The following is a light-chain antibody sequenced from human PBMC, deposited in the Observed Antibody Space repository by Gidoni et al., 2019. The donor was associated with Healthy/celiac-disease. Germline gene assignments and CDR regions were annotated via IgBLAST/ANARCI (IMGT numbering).Light chain of an antibody. CDR3: QQYGSF. V-gene: IGKV3-20*01. Sequence: EIVLTQSPGTLSLSPGERATLSCRASQSVSSGYLAWYQQKPGQAPRFLIYGASSRATGIPDRFSGSGSGTDFTLTISRLEPEDFAVYYCQQYGSFFGPGTKVDIK. CDR1: QSVSSGY. J-gene: IGKJ3*01. CDR2: GAS.